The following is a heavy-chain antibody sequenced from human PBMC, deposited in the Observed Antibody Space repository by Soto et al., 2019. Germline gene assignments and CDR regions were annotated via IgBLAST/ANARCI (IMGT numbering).Heavy chain of an antibody. V-gene: IGHV3-23*01. D-gene: IGHD2-2*01. J-gene: IGHJ4*02. Sequence: VQLLESGGGLVQPGGSLRLSCAASGFTFSSYAMSWVRQAPGKGLEWVSAISGSGGSTYYADSVKGRFTISRDNSNNTLYLQMYSLTAADTGVYDCTKALGCCSSACFYGFDNWGQRTVVT. CDR2: ISGSGGST. CDR3: TKALGCCSSACFYGFDN. CDR1: GFTFSSYA.